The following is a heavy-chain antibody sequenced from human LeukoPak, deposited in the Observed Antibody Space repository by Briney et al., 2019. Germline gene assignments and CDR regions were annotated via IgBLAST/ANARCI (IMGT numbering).Heavy chain of an antibody. CDR3: ARSGGGNFDY. Sequence: ASETLSLTCTVSGGSISSYYWSWIQQPPGKGLEWIGYIYYSGSTNYNPSLKSRVTISVDTSKNQFSLKLSSVTAADTAVYYCARSGGGNFDYWGQGTLVTVSS. CDR1: GGSISSYY. V-gene: IGHV4-59*08. D-gene: IGHD1-26*01. J-gene: IGHJ4*02. CDR2: IYYSGST.